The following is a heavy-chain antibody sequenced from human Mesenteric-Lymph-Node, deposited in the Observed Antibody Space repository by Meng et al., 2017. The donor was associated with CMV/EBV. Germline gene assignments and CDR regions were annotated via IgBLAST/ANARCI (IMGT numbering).Heavy chain of an antibody. CDR2: INEDGSGK. V-gene: IGHV3-7*01. D-gene: IGHD3-9*01. CDR1: GFTFSIYW. Sequence: GESLKISCAASGFTFSIYWMTWVRQAPGKGLEWVAYINEDGSGKYYVASVEGRFTISRDNAKNSLYLQMNSLRAEDTAVYYCARGYYDILTGSSRHGMGVWGQGTTVTVSS. J-gene: IGHJ6*02. CDR3: ARGYYDILTGSSRHGMGV.